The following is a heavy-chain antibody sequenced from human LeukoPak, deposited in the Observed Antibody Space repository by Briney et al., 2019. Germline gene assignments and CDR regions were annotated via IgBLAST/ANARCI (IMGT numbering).Heavy chain of an antibody. J-gene: IGHJ4*02. Sequence: SETLSLTCTVSGGSISSYYWSWIRQPPGKGLEWIGYIYYSGSTYYNPSLKSRVTISVDTSKNQFSLKLSSVTAADTAVYYCARDPARYCSGGSCYSAWDYWGQGTLVTVSS. CDR2: IYYSGST. D-gene: IGHD2-15*01. V-gene: IGHV4-59*12. CDR1: GGSISSYY. CDR3: ARDPARYCSGGSCYSAWDY.